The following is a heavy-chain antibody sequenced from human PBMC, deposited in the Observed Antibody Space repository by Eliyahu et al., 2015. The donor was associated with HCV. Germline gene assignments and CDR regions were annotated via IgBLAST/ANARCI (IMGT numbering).Heavy chain of an antibody. Sequence: QLQLQESGPGLVKPSETLSLTCTVSGGSISSSSYYWGWIRQPPGKGLEWIGSIYYRGXTYYNPSLKSRVTISVDTSKNQFSLKLSSVTAADTAVYYCARRDYYDSSGFGVWNWFDPWGQGTLVTVSS. CDR2: IYYRGXT. CDR1: GGSISSSSYY. D-gene: IGHD3-22*01. J-gene: IGHJ5*02. CDR3: ARRDYYDSSGFGVWNWFDP. V-gene: IGHV4-39*01.